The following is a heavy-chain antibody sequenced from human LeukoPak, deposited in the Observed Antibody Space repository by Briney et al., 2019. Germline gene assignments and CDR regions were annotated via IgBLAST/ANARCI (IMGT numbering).Heavy chain of an antibody. D-gene: IGHD2-8*02. CDR1: GFTFSTYG. CDR3: ARIACTGGNCKPYYYYGLDV. J-gene: IGHJ6*02. Sequence: GGSLRLSCAASGFTFSTYGRPGVPRAPAKGLGWLPVICYGGSIKYYADSVKGRFTFSRDNSKSTMYLQMNSLRAEDTAVYYCARIACTGGNCKPYYYYGLDVWGQGTTVTVSS. V-gene: IGHV3-33*01. CDR2: ICYGGSIK.